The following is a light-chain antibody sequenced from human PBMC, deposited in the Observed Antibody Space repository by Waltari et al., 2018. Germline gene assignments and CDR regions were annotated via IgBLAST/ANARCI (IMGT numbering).Light chain of an antibody. CDR1: SNNVGNQG. CDR3: ATLDISLKSHV. V-gene: IGLV10-54*02. CDR2: RNN. J-gene: IGLJ1*01. Sequence: QAGLTQPPSVSKGLRQTDTLTCTGNSNNVGNQGALWLQQHKGRPHKLLSYRNNNRPSVSAERFSASSAGNTAVLTITVLQPEYEADYYCATLDISLKSHVFGTGTKVTVL.